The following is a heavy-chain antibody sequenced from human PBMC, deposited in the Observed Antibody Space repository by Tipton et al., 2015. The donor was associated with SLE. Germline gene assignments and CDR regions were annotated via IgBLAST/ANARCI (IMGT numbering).Heavy chain of an antibody. CDR2: IWYVGSNK. D-gene: IGHD6-19*01. CDR3: AKSSVRSAFDI. Sequence: SLRLSCAASGFTFSSYGMHWVRQAPGKGLEWVAVIWYVGSNKYYADSVKGRFTISRDNSKNTLYLQMNSLRAEDTAVYYCAKSSVRSAFDIWGQGTMVTVSS. J-gene: IGHJ3*02. V-gene: IGHV3-30*18. CDR1: GFTFSSYG.